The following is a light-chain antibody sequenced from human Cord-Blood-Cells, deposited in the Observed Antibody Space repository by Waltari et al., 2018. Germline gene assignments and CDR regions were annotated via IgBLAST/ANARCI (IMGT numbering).Light chain of an antibody. CDR2: DGS. V-gene: IGLV2-14*01. J-gene: IGLJ2*01. Sequence: QSALTQPASVSGSPGQSINISCTGTSSDVGGYNYVSWYQQHPGKAPKLMIYDGSNRPSGVSNRVSGSKSGNTASLPISGLQAEDEAYYYCSSYTSSITVVFGGGTKLTVL. CDR3: SSYTSSITVV. CDR1: SSDVGGYNY.